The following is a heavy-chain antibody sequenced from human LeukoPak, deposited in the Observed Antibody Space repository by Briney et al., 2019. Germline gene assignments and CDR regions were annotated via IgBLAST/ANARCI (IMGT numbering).Heavy chain of an antibody. CDR2: INPSGGST. CDR3: ASPSSGYYGYFQH. V-gene: IGHV1-46*01. J-gene: IGHJ1*01. D-gene: IGHD3-22*01. Sequence: GASVTVSCKASGYTFTSYYMHWVQQAPGQGLEWMGIINPSGGSTTYAQKFQGRVTMTRDTSTSTVYMELSSLRSEDAAVYYCASPSSGYYGYFQHWGQGTLVTVSS. CDR1: GYTFTSYY.